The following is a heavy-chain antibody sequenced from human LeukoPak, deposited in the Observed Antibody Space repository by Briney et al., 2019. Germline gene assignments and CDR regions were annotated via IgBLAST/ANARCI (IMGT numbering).Heavy chain of an antibody. CDR1: GSSIASRNW. V-gene: IGHV4-28*05. CDR3: ASSGWYEGGID. J-gene: IGHJ4*02. D-gene: IGHD6-19*01. Sequence: SDTLSLTCSVSGSSIASRNWWGWIRQPPGKGLEWIGYIYYTGSIYYNPSLKSRVTILVDTSKNQFSLKLSSVTAADTAVYYCASSGWYEGGIDWGQGTLVTVSS. CDR2: IYYTGSI.